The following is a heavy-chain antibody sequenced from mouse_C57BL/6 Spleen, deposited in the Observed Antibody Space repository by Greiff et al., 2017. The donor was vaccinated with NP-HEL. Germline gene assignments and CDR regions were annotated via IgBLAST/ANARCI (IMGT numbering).Heavy chain of an antibody. Sequence: EVHLVESGGGLVKPGGSLKLSCAASGFTFSDYGMHWVRQAPEKGLEWVAYISSGSSTIYYADTVKGRFTISRDNAKNTLFLQMTSLRSEDTAMYYCARQDYSNWYFDVWGTGTTVTVSS. V-gene: IGHV5-17*01. CDR3: ARQDYSNWYFDV. CDR1: GFTFSDYG. D-gene: IGHD2-5*01. CDR2: ISSGSSTI. J-gene: IGHJ1*03.